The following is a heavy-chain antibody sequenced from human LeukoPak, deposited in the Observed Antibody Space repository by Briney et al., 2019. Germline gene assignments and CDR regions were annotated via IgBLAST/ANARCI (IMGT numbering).Heavy chain of an antibody. CDR2: TYYRSKWYN. CDR3: AGDSDGNDAFDI. V-gene: IGHV6-1*01. Sequence: SQTLSPTCAISGDSVSSNSAAWNWISQSPSRGLEWLVRTYYRSKWYNDYAVSVKSRITINPDTSKNQFSLQLNSVTPEDTAVYYCAGDSDGNDAFDIWGQGTMVTVSS. D-gene: IGHD6-13*01. CDR1: GDSVSSNSAA. J-gene: IGHJ3*02.